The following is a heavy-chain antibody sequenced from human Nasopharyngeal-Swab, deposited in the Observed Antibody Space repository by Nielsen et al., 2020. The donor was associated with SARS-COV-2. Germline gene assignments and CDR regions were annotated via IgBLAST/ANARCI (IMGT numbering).Heavy chain of an antibody. CDR2: ISYDGSNK. V-gene: IGHV3-30*18. CDR3: AKDGGSYLGFDY. J-gene: IGHJ4*02. CDR1: GFTFSSYG. Sequence: GGSLRLSCAASGFTFSSYGMHWVRQAPGKGLEWVAVISYDGSNKYYADSVKGRFTISRDNSKNTLYLQMNSLRAEDTAVYYCAKDGGSYLGFDYWGQGTLVTVSS. D-gene: IGHD1-26*01.